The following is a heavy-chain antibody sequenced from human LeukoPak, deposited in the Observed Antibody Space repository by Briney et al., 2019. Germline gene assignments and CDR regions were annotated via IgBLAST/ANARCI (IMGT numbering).Heavy chain of an antibody. CDR1: GLTFGSHA. Sequence: GGSLRLSCAASGLTFGSHAMHWVRQAPGKGLEWVAVISYDGSNKYYADSVKGRFTISRDNSKNTLYLQMNSLRAEDTAVYYCARDPSSGYYYYFDYWGQGTLVTVSS. V-gene: IGHV3-30-3*01. J-gene: IGHJ4*02. D-gene: IGHD3-22*01. CDR2: ISYDGSNK. CDR3: ARDPSSGYYYYFDY.